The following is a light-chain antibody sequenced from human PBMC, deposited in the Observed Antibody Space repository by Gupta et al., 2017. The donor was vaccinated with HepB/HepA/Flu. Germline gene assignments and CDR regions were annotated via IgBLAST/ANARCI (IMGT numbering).Light chain of an antibody. CDR1: DIESKS. CDR3: QLWTSTDHPRYV. J-gene: IGLJ1*01. V-gene: IGLV3-21*02. Sequence: SYVLTQPHSVSVAPGQAARITCGGDDIESKSVHWYQQKPGQAPVLVVYNDYDRPSGIPGRFSGSNSGNTATLTIIGVEAGDEADYYCQLWTSTDHPRYVFGTGTKVTVV. CDR2: NDY.